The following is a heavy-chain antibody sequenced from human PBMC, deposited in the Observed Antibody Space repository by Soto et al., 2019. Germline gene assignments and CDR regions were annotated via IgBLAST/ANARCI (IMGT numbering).Heavy chain of an antibody. CDR1: GYTFTKFH. CDR2: IDPSGGVT. Sequence: ASVKVSCKTSGYTFTKFHIHWVRQAPGQGLEWMGMIDPSGGVTRDAQRFQGRITMTSDTSTSSVYMELRGLTSEDTALYYCAKDPHFGVVILRYFDYWGQGTLVTVSS. D-gene: IGHD3-3*01. J-gene: IGHJ4*02. V-gene: IGHV1-46*01. CDR3: AKDPHFGVVILRYFDY.